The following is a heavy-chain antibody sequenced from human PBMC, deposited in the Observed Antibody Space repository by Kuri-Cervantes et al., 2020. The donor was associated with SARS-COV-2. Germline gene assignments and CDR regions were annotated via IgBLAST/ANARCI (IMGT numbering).Heavy chain of an antibody. Sequence: GSLRLSCAVFGGSFSGYYWTWIRQPPGKGLEWIGEVNHSSSTTYNPSLRSRVTISLDTSKNQFSLNLSSVTAADTAVYYCAISDYGDYVLDYWGQGTLVTVSS. J-gene: IGHJ4*02. D-gene: IGHD4-17*01. CDR1: GGSFSGYY. V-gene: IGHV4-34*01. CDR2: VNHSSST. CDR3: AISDYGDYVLDY.